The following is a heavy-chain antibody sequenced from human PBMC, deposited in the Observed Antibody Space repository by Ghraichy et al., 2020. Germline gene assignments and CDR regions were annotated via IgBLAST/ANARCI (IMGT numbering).Heavy chain of an antibody. CDR1: GGSISSSSYY. D-gene: IGHD1-20*01. CDR2: IYYSGST. J-gene: IGHJ4*02. V-gene: IGHV4-39*01. Sequence: SETLSLTCTVSGGSISSSSYYWGWIRQPPGKGLEWIGSIYYSGSTYYNPSLKSRVTISVDTSKNQFSLKLSSVTAADTAVYYCAQSLNWNGWTSEYYFDYWGQGTLVTVSS. CDR3: AQSLNWNGWTSEYYFDY.